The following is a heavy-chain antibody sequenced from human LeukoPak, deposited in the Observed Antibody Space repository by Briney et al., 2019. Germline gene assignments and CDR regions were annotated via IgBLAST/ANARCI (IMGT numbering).Heavy chain of an antibody. CDR3: ARETSQKGAHYMDV. CDR2: IYYSGST. D-gene: IGHD3-16*01. J-gene: IGHJ6*03. Sequence: SETLSLTCVVSGDSIRNDYWWNWVRQPPGKGLEWIGYIYYSGSTNYNPSLKSRVTISVDTSKNQFSLKLSSVTAADTAVYYCARETSQKGAHYMDVWGKGTTVTISS. V-gene: IGHV4-59*01. CDR1: GDSIRNDY.